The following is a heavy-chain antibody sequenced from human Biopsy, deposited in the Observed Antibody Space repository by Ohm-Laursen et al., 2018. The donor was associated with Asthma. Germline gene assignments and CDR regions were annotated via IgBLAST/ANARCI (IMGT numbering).Heavy chain of an antibody. J-gene: IGHJ3*01. V-gene: IGHV1-3*04. D-gene: IGHD3-9*01. CDR3: ARTYYDFLTGQVKDVFGV. CDR2: VNTGNGDT. CDR1: GYNFISFA. Sequence: AASVKVSCKASGYNFISFAIHWVRQAPGQRLEWMGWVNTGNGDTKYSQKFQGRVTITRDTSASTAYMELRSLRSEDTATHYCARTYYDFLTGQVKDVFGVWGQGTMVTVSS.